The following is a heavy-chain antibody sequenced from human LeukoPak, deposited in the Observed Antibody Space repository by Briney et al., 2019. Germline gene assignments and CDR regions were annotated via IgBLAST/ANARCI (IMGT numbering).Heavy chain of an antibody. D-gene: IGHD3-10*01. V-gene: IGHV4-34*01. CDR2: INHSGST. J-gene: IGHJ4*02. Sequence: GSLRLSCAASGFTFSNAWMSWVRQPPGKGLEWIGEINHSGSTNYNPSLKSRVTISVDTSKNQFSLKLSSVTAADTAVYYCARVGGVHYGSGSFVWDYWGQGTLVTVSS. CDR1: GFTFSNAW. CDR3: ARVGGVHYGSGSFVWDY.